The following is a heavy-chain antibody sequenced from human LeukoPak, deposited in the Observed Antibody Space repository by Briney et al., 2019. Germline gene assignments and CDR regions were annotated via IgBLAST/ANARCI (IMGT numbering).Heavy chain of an antibody. CDR1: EFTFSSYS. V-gene: IGHV3-48*02. CDR3: ARVAYTYGDYIRYFDL. J-gene: IGHJ2*01. CDR2: ISSSGITI. Sequence: PGGSLRLSCTASEFTFSSYSMNWVRQAPGKGQECILYISSSGITIYYADSVKGRFTISRDNAKNSLFLQMNSLRDEDTAVYYCARVAYTYGDYIRYFDLWGRGTLVTVSS. D-gene: IGHD4-17*01.